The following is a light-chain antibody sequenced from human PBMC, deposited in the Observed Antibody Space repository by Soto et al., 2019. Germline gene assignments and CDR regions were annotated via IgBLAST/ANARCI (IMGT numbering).Light chain of an antibody. Sequence: QAVVTQEPSLTVSPGGTVTLTCDSSTGAVTSGHYPYWFQQKPGQAPRTLIYDTSNKHSWTPARFSGSLLGGKAALTLSGAQPEDEAEYYCLLSYRGAYYVFGTGTKLTVL. CDR3: LLSYRGAYYV. CDR2: DTS. J-gene: IGLJ1*01. CDR1: TGAVTSGHY. V-gene: IGLV7-46*01.